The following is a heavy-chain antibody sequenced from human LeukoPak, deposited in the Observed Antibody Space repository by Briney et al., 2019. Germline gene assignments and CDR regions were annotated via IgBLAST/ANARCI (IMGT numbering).Heavy chain of an antibody. CDR1: GFTFSRYP. D-gene: IGHD6-19*01. Sequence: PGGSLRLSCAASGFTFSRYPMIWVRQAPGTGLEWVSTLSSGGGGTYYADSVRGRFTISRDDSKNTLYLEMFSLTAEDTARYYCAKGYSSGWYAFDSWGQGTLVTVSS. CDR2: LSSGGGGT. V-gene: IGHV3-23*01. J-gene: IGHJ4*02. CDR3: AKGYSSGWYAFDS.